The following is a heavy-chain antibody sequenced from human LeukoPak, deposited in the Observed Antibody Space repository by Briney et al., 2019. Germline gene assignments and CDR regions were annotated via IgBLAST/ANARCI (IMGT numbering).Heavy chain of an antibody. J-gene: IGHJ4*02. Sequence: PGGSLRLSCAASGFTFDDYAMNWVRQAPGKGLEWVSGINWNGGSTYYRDSVKGRFTISRDSAKNSLYLQMNSLRAEDTALYYCARVKGSGYRNSIDYWGQGTLVTASS. V-gene: IGHV3-20*04. CDR3: ARVKGSGYRNSIDY. D-gene: IGHD3-3*01. CDR2: INWNGGST. CDR1: GFTFDDYA.